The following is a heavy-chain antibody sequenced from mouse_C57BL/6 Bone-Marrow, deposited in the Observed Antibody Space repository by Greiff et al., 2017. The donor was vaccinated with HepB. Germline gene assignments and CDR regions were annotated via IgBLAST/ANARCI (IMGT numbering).Heavy chain of an antibody. D-gene: IGHD2-2*01. Sequence: QVQLQQSGPELVKPGASVKISCKASGYAFSSSWMNWVKQRPGKGLEWIGRIYPGDGDTNYNGKFKGKATLTADKSSSTAYMQLSSLTSEDSAVYFCARAVWLLPFAYWGQGTLVTVSA. V-gene: IGHV1-82*01. CDR3: ARAVWLLPFAY. J-gene: IGHJ3*01. CDR2: IYPGDGDT. CDR1: GYAFSSSW.